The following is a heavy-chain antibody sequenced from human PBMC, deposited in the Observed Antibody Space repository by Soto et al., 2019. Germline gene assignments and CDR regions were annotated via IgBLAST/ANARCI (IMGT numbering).Heavy chain of an antibody. CDR2: IYYSGST. D-gene: IGHD3-16*01. V-gene: IGHV4-39*01. Sequence: SETLSLTCTVSGGSISSSSYYWGWIRQPPGKGLEWIGSIYYSGSTYYNPSLKSRVTISVDTSKNQFSLKLSSVTAADTAVYYCARQLYYDYIWGTGDYYYYMDVWGKGTTVTVSS. CDR1: GGSISSSSYY. CDR3: ARQLYYDYIWGTGDYYYYMDV. J-gene: IGHJ6*03.